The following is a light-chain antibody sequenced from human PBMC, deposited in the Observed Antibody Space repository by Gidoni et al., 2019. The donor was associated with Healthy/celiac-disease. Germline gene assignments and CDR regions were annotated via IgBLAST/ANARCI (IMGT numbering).Light chain of an antibody. Sequence: EIVLTQSPATLSLSPGERATPSSRASQSVSSYLAWYQQKPGQAPRLLIYDASNRATGIPARFSGSGSGTDFTLTISSLEPEDFAVYYCQQRSNWPRYTFGQGTKLEIK. CDR3: QQRSNWPRYT. CDR1: QSVSSY. CDR2: DAS. V-gene: IGKV3-11*01. J-gene: IGKJ2*01.